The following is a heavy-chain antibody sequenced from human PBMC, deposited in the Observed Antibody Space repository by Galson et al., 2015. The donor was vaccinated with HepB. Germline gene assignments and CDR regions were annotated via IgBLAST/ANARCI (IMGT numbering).Heavy chain of an antibody. D-gene: IGHD3-22*01. CDR3: ARMFTRGDYYDSSGMGWFDP. V-gene: IGHV5-51*03. J-gene: IGHJ5*02. CDR2: IYPGDSDT. CDR1: GYSFTSYW. Sequence: QSGAEVKKPGESLKISCKGSGYSFTSYWIGWVRQMPGKGLEWMGIIYPGDSDTRYSPSFQGQVTISADKSISTAYLQWSSLKASDTAMYYCARMFTRGDYYDSSGMGWFDPWGQGTLVTVSS.